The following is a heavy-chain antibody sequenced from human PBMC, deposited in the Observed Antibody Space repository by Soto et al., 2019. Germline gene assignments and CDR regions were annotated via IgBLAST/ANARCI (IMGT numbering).Heavy chain of an antibody. CDR2: IYYSGST. Sequence: SETLSLTCTVSGGSISSGGYYWSWIRQHPGKGLEWIGYIYYSGSTYYNPSLKSRVTISVDTSKNQFSLKLSSVTAADTAVYYCARDKSSRGYSSSWYGGWFDPWGQGTLVTVSS. CDR1: GGSISSGGYY. J-gene: IGHJ5*02. V-gene: IGHV4-31*03. CDR3: ARDKSSRGYSSSWYGGWFDP. D-gene: IGHD6-13*01.